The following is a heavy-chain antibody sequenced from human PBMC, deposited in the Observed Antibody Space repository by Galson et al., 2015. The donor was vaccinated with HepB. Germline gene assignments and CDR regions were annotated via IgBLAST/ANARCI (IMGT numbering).Heavy chain of an antibody. Sequence: SLGLSCAASGFTFSDYYMEWVRQAPGKGLEWVGRVRHKARRYTPDSVASVEGRFTNSRDDSKNSLYLQMDSLGAEDTAVYHCAREGNPYDYWSGLDYWGQGTLVTVSS. CDR2: VRHKARRYTP. D-gene: IGHD3-3*01. CDR1: GFTFSDYY. V-gene: IGHV3-72*01. J-gene: IGHJ4*02. CDR3: AREGNPYDYWSGLDY.